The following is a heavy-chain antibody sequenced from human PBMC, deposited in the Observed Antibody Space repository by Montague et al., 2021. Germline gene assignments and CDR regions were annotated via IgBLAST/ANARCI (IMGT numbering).Heavy chain of an antibody. J-gene: IGHJ5*02. CDR2: IYYNGST. Sequence: SETLSLTCTVSGGSTSSTSYYWGWIRQLPGKELEFIGVIYYNGSTYHNPSLKSRVTVSIDTSKNQFSLKLISVTAADTAVYFCARSLYCKGGSCYSGFDPWGQGTLVTVSS. CDR3: ARSLYCKGGSCYSGFDP. D-gene: IGHD2-15*01. CDR1: GGSTSSTSYY. V-gene: IGHV4-39*01.